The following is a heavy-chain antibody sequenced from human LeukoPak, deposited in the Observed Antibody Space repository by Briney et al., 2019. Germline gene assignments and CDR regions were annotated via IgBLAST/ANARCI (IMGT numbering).Heavy chain of an antibody. CDR3: ARVTRGSSSALDYFDY. D-gene: IGHD6-6*01. CDR2: IIPIFGTA. J-gene: IGHJ4*02. V-gene: IGHV1-69*05. Sequence: SVKVCCKASGGTFSSYAISWVRQAPGQGLEWMGGIIPIFGTANYAQKFQGRVTITTDESTSTAYMELSSLRSEDTAVYYCARVTRGSSSALDYFDYWGQGTLVTVSS. CDR1: GGTFSSYA.